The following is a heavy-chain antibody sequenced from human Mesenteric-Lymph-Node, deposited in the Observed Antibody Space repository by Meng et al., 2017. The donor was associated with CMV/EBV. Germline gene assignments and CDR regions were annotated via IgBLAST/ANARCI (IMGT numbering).Heavy chain of an antibody. J-gene: IGHJ4*02. CDR1: GYSISSGHY. CDR2: IYRTGSA. V-gene: IGHV4-38-2*02. CDR3: ARRWEYCSGGSCPIDF. Sequence: GSLRLSCTVSGYSISSGHYWGWIRQSPGKGLEWIGSIYRTGSAYYNPSLKSRVIVSVDTSKNHFSLNLSSVTAADTAVYYCARRWEYCSGGSCPIDFWGRGTLVTVSS. D-gene: IGHD2-15*01.